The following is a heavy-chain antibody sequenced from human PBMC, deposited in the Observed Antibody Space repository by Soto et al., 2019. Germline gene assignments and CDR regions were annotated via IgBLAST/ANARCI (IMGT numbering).Heavy chain of an antibody. CDR3: ARDGSSSGWGVYYYYGMDV. Sequence: ASVKVSCKASGYTFTSYAMHWVREAPGQRLEWMGWINAGNGNTKYSQKFQGRVTITRDTSASTAYMELSSLRSEDTAVYYCARDGSSSGWGVYYYYGMDVWGQGTTVTVSS. D-gene: IGHD6-19*01. J-gene: IGHJ6*02. CDR2: INAGNGNT. V-gene: IGHV1-3*01. CDR1: GYTFTSYA.